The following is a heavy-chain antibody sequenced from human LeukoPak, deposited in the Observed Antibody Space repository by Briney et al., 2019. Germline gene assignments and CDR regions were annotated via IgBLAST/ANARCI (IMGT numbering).Heavy chain of an antibody. J-gene: IGHJ4*02. CDR3: ARTGQPEY. V-gene: IGHV1-18*01. CDR1: GYTSNSYG. Sequence: GASVKVSCKVSGYTSNSYGISWVRQAPGQGLEWMGWISTYNGNTNYAQNLQGRVTMTTDTSTSTAYMELRSLRSDDTAVYYCARTGQPEYWGQGTLVTVSS. D-gene: IGHD3-10*01. CDR2: ISTYNGNT.